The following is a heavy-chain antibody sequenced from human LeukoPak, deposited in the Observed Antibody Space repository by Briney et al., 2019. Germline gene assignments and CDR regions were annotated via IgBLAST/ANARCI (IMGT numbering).Heavy chain of an antibody. CDR3: ARGYGDYAY. D-gene: IGHD4-17*01. V-gene: IGHV3-21*01. J-gene: IGHJ4*02. CDR1: GFTFSRYA. CDR2: ISSSSSYI. Sequence: KAGGSLRLSCEASGFTFSRYAMHWVRQAPGKGLEWVSSISSSSSYIYYADSVKGRSTLSRDNAKNSLYLQMSSLRAEDTAVYYCARGYGDYAYWGQGTLVTVSS.